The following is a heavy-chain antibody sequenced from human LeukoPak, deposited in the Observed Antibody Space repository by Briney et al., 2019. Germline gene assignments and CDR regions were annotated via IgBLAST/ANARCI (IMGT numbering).Heavy chain of an antibody. V-gene: IGHV1-24*01. Sequence: GASVKVSXKVSGYTLTELSMHWVRQAPGKGLEWMGGFDPEDGETIYAQKFQGRVTMTEDTSTDTAYMELSSLRSEDTAVYYCATRHDSSGYYRYFQHWGQGTLVTVSS. CDR1: GYTLTELS. CDR3: ATRHDSSGYYRYFQH. D-gene: IGHD3-22*01. J-gene: IGHJ1*01. CDR2: FDPEDGET.